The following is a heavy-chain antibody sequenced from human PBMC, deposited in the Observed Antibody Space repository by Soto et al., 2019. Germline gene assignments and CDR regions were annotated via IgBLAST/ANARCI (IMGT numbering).Heavy chain of an antibody. J-gene: IGHJ6*02. CDR1: GFTFTSYA. V-gene: IGHV3-30-3*01. CDR2: ISNDGSNY. D-gene: IGHD3-3*01. CDR3: ARGTTLAIFDYGMDV. Sequence: QVQLVESGGGVVQPGRYLRLSCGASGFTFTSYAMHWVRQAPGKVLEWVAVISNDGSNYYYADSVRGRFTISRDNTKNTLFLQMSSLRGEDSGVYYCARGTTLAIFDYGMDVWGQGTTVTVSS.